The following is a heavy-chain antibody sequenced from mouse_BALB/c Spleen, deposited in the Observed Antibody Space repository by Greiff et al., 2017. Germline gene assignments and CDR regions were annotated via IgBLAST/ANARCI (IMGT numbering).Heavy chain of an antibody. J-gene: IGHJ4*01. CDR3: ASRIYYDYDDYAMDY. V-gene: IGHV3-1*02. D-gene: IGHD2-4*01. Sequence: EVKLQESGPDLVKPSQSLSLTCTVTGYSITSGYSWHWIRQFPGNKLEWMGYIHYSGSTNYNPSLKSRISITRDTSKIQFFLQLNSVTTEDTATYYCASRIYYDYDDYAMDYWGQGTSVTVSS. CDR2: IHYSGST. CDR1: GYSITSGYS.